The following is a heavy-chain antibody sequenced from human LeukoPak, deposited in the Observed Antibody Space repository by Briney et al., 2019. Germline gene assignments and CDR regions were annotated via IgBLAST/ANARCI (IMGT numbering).Heavy chain of an antibody. CDR3: ARGGSGIYRTYNWLDP. Sequence: GRSLRLSCAASGFTFSSYGMHWVRQAPGKGLEWVAVIWYDGTNKFYTDSVKGRFTISRDNSMNMLYLQMDSLRAEDTAVYYCARGGSGIYRTYNWLDPWGQGTLVTVSS. CDR2: IWYDGTNK. D-gene: IGHD1-26*01. CDR1: GFTFSSYG. V-gene: IGHV3-33*01. J-gene: IGHJ5*02.